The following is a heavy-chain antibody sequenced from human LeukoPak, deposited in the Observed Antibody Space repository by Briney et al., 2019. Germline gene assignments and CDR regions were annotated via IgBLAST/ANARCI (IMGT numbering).Heavy chain of an antibody. D-gene: IGHD3-10*01. V-gene: IGHV1-69*13. CDR1: GGTFSSYA. CDR3: ARLELWFGESTYYYYGMDV. Sequence: SVKVSCKASGGTFSSYAISWVRQAPGQGLEWMGGIIPIFGTANYAQKFQGRVTITADESTSTAYMELSSLRSEDTAVYYCARLELWFGESTYYYYGMDVWGQGTTVTVSS. CDR2: IIPIFGTA. J-gene: IGHJ6*02.